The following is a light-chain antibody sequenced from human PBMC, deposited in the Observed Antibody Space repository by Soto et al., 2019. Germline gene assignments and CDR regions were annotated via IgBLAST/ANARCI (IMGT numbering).Light chain of an antibody. CDR1: SRDVGAFNY. CDR3: TSFTTTSTWV. J-gene: IGLJ3*02. Sequence: QSALTQPRSVSGSPAQSVTISCAGTSRDVGAFNYVSWFQQHPDKAPKLIIYEVNNRPSGVSNRFSGSKSGNTASLTISGLQAEDEADYYCTSFTTTSTWVFGGGTKVTVL. CDR2: EVN. V-gene: IGLV2-14*01.